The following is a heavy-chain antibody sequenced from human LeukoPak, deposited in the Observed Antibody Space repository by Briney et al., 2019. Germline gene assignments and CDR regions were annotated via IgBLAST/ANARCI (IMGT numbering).Heavy chain of an antibody. D-gene: IGHD3-10*01. V-gene: IGHV4-59*08. CDR3: ARQDGSGRPLDY. J-gene: IGHJ4*02. Sequence: KASETLSLTCTVSGGSIRSYYWSWIRQPPGKGLEWIGYIFYSGSTNYNPSLKSRVTISVDMSKNQFSLKLNSVTAADTAVYYCARQDGSGRPLDYWGQGTLVTVSS. CDR1: GGSIRSYY. CDR2: IFYSGST.